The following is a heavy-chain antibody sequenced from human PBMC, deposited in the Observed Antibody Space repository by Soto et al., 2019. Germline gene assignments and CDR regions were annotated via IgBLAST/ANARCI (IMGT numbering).Heavy chain of an antibody. J-gene: IGHJ6*03. V-gene: IGHV3-7*01. CDR1: GFTFSTYW. D-gene: IGHD4-17*01. CDR3: ARETNFGDYAMEYYYYYYYMDV. Sequence: PGGSLRLSCAASGFTFSTYWMTWVRQAPGKGLEWVANINQDGTEKYFVDSVKGRFTISRDNAKNSLYLQMNSLRAEDTAVYYCARETNFGDYAMEYYYYYYYMDVWGKGTTVTVSS. CDR2: INQDGTEK.